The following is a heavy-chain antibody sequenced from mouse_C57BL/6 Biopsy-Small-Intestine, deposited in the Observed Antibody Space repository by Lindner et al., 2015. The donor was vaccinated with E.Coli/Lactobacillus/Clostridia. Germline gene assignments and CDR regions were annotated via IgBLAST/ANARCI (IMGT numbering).Heavy chain of an antibody. CDR2: IYPRSGNT. D-gene: IGHD2-4*01. CDR1: GYIFTSYG. V-gene: IGHV1-81*01. J-gene: IGHJ4*01. CDR3: ARRDYDVGYYYAMDY. Sequence: VQLQESGAELARPGASVKLSCKASGYIFTSYGIIWVKQRVGQGLEWIGQIYPRSGNTYYNEKFKGKATLTADRSSSTAYMELRSLTSEDSAVYFCARRDYDVGYYYAMDYWGQGTSVTVSS.